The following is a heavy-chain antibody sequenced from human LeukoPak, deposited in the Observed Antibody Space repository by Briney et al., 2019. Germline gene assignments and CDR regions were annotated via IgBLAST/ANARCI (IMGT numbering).Heavy chain of an antibody. CDR1: GYSFTSYW. J-gene: IGHJ3*02. CDR2: IYPGDSDT. Sequence: GESLKISCKGSGYSFTSYWNGWVRQMPGKGLEWMGIIYPGDSDTRYSPPFQGQVTISADKSISTAYLQWSSLKASDTAMYYCARRPYYYDSSAGYAFDIWGQGTMVTVSS. CDR3: ARRPYYYDSSAGYAFDI. D-gene: IGHD3-22*01. V-gene: IGHV5-51*01.